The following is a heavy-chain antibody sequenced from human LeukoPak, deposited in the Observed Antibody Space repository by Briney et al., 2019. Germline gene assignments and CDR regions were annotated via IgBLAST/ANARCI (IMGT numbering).Heavy chain of an antibody. V-gene: IGHV3-30-3*01. Sequence: PGGSLRLSCAASGFTFSSYAMHWVRQAPAKGLDGVAGISYDGSNKYYADSVKGRFTISRDNSKNTLYVQMNSLRAEDTAVYYCARALVQLERGGAFDVWGQGTMVTVS. CDR2: ISYDGSNK. CDR1: GFTFSSYA. J-gene: IGHJ3*01. D-gene: IGHD1-1*01. CDR3: ARALVQLERGGAFDV.